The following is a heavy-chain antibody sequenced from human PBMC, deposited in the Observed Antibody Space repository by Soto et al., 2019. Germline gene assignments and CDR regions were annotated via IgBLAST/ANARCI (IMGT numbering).Heavy chain of an antibody. CDR1: GFTFSSYA. J-gene: IGHJ4*02. Sequence: GESLKISCAASGFTFSSYAMSWVRQAPGKGLEWVSAISGSGGSTYYADSVKGRFTISRDNSKNTLYLQMNSLRAEDTAVYYCAKEPIVVVVAATAFDYWGQGTLVTVSS. D-gene: IGHD2-15*01. CDR3: AKEPIVVVVAATAFDY. V-gene: IGHV3-23*01. CDR2: ISGSGGST.